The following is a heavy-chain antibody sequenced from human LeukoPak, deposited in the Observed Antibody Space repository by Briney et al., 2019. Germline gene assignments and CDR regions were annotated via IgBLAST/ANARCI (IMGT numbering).Heavy chain of an antibody. Sequence: GGTLRLSCTASGFTFSDYAMHWVRQAPGKGLEWVALIYFDGNKKYYADSVNGRFIISRDNSKNTPYLQMNTLGADDTAVYYCAREGSVMRSQGENWFGPWGLGTLVTVSS. D-gene: IGHD3-10*01. CDR3: AREGSVMRSQGENWFGP. CDR2: IYFDGNKK. J-gene: IGHJ5*02. CDR1: GFTFSDYA. V-gene: IGHV3-33*01.